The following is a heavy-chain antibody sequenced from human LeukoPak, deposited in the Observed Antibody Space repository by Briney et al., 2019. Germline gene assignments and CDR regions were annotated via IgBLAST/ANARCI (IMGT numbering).Heavy chain of an antibody. CDR1: GGSIRSRTYF. CDR3: ARPFDY. J-gene: IGHJ4*02. V-gene: IGHV4-39*01. Sequence: PSETLSLTCTVSGGSIRSRTYFWGWIRQPPGKGLEWIGGIHYSGSTHYNPSLKSRVTISVDTPKNQFSLKLSSVTAADTAVYYCARPFDYWGQGTLVTVSS. CDR2: IHYSGST.